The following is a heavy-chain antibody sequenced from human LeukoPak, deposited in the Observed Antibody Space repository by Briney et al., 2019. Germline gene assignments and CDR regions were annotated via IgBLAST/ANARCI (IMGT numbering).Heavy chain of an antibody. V-gene: IGHV3-23*01. D-gene: IGHD3-22*01. CDR3: AKGGRARLNYYDSSGYYTGFDY. CDR1: GFTFSSYA. Sequence: PGGSLRLSCAASGFTFSSYAMSWVRQAPGKGLEWVSAISGSGGSTYYADSVKGRFTISRDNSKNTLYVQMNSLRVEDTAVYYCAKGGRARLNYYDSSGYYTGFDYWGQGTLVTVSS. CDR2: ISGSGGST. J-gene: IGHJ4*02.